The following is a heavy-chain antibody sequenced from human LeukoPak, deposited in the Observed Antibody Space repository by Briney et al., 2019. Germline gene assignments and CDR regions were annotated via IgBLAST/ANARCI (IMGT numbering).Heavy chain of an antibody. CDR1: GYSFTSYW. CDR2: IYPGDSDT. V-gene: IGHV5-51*01. J-gene: IGHJ5*02. Sequence: GESLKISCKGSGYSFTSYWIGWVRQMPGKGLEWMGIIYPGDSDTRYSPSFQGQVTISADKSISTAYLQWSSLKASGTAMYYCARILGYSSSLNWFDPWGQGTLVTVSS. D-gene: IGHD6-13*01. CDR3: ARILGYSSSLNWFDP.